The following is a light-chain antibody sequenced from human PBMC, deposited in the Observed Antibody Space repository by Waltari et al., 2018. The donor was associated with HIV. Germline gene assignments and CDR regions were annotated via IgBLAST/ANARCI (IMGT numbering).Light chain of an antibody. CDR1: QSVSRN. V-gene: IGKV3-15*01. CDR2: GAS. CDR3: QQYKKWPALT. Sequence: EIVMTPSPATLSLSPGERAPLSCRASQSVSRNLDWYQQKPDQPTRLLIDGASTRATGVAARFSSSGSGTEFILTIISLQSEDFAVYYCQQYKKWPALTFGGGTKVEIK. J-gene: IGKJ4*02.